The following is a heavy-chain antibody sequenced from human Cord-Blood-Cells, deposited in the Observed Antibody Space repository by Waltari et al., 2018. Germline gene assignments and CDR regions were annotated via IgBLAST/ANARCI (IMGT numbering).Heavy chain of an antibody. J-gene: IGHJ3*02. CDR2: IKSKTDGGTT. D-gene: IGHD5-12*01. CDR3: TTGDSGYDFAFDI. V-gene: IGHV3-15*01. Sequence: EVQLVESGGGLVKPGGSLRLSCAASGFTFRNAWMRWVRQAPGKGLEWVGRIKSKTDGGTTDYAAPVKGRFTISRDDSKNTLYLQMNSLKTEDTAVYYCTTGDSGYDFAFDIWGQGTMVTVSS. CDR1: GFTFRNAW.